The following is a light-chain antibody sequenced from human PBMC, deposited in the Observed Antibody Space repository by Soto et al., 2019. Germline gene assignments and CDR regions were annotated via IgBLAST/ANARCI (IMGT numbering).Light chain of an antibody. Sequence: EIVMTQSPATLSVSPGERATLSCRASQSVSSNLAWYQQKPGQAPRLLIYGASTRATGVPDRFSGSGSGTDFTLKISRVEAEDVGVYYCMQGTHWPPTFGQGTKVEIK. V-gene: IGKV3-15*01. CDR1: QSVSSN. CDR3: MQGTHWPPT. J-gene: IGKJ1*01. CDR2: GAS.